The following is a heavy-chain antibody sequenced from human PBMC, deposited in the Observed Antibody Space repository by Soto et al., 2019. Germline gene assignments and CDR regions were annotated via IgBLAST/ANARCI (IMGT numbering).Heavy chain of an antibody. V-gene: IGHV4-39*01. CDR2: MFYGVST. CDR3: ARLPSRHLVDY. Sequence: SSGYYWGWIRQPPGKGLEWIGSMFYGVSTYYNPSLKSRVTVSVDTSKNQFSLNLRSVTAADTAVYYCARLPSRHLVDYWGQGTLVTVSS. J-gene: IGHJ4*02. CDR1: SSGYY. D-gene: IGHD3-3*02.